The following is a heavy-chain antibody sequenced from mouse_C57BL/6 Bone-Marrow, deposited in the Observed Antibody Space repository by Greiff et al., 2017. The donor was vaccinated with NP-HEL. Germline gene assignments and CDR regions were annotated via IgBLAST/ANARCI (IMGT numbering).Heavy chain of an antibody. D-gene: IGHD1-1*01. J-gene: IGHJ4*01. CDR3: ARPHYGSSYNYAMDY. CDR2: IYPRDGST. Sequence: VKLMESDAELVKPGASVKISCKVSGYTFTDHTIHWMKQRPEQGLEWIGYIYPRDGSTKYNEKFKGKATLTADKSSSTAYMQLNSLTSEDSAVYFCARPHYGSSYNYAMDYWGQGTSVTVSS. V-gene: IGHV1-78*01. CDR1: GYTFTDHT.